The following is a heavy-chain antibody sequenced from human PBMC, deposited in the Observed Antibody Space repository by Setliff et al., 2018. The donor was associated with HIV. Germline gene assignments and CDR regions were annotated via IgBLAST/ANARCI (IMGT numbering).Heavy chain of an antibody. D-gene: IGHD2-15*01. V-gene: IGHV5-51*04. CDR2: IYPGDSDT. CDR1: GYSFTNYW. J-gene: IGHJ4*02. CDR3: ATIYYGGSPY. Sequence: GESLKISCKGSGYSFTNYWIGWVRQLPGKGLEWMEIIYPGDSDTRYSPSFQGQVTISADKPTNTAYLQWSSLKASDSAMYYCATIYYGGSPYWGQGTLVTVSS.